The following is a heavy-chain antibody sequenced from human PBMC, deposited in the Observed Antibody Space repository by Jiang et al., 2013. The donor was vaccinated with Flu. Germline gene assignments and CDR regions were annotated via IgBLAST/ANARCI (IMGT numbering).Heavy chain of an antibody. Sequence: EWVAVISYDGSNKYYADSVKGRFTISRDNSKNTLYLQMNSLRAEDTAVYYCATGASYYDSSGYYPEDYWGQGTLVTVSS. J-gene: IGHJ4*02. D-gene: IGHD3-22*01. CDR3: ATGASYYDSSGYYPEDY. CDR2: ISYDGSNK. V-gene: IGHV3-30*03.